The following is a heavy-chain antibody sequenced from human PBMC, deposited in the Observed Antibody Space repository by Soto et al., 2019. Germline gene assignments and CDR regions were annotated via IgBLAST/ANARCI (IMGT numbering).Heavy chain of an antibody. J-gene: IGHJ6*02. Sequence: PXGSLSLSFAASGFTFSSYCMHWVRQAPGKGLEWVAVISYDGSNKYYADSVKGRFTISRDNSKNTLYLQMNSLRAEDTAVYYCAKPHDRTGSWYYYYGMDVWGQGTTVTV. D-gene: IGHD3-10*01. V-gene: IGHV3-30*18. CDR2: ISYDGSNK. CDR1: GFTFSSYC. CDR3: AKPHDRTGSWYYYYGMDV.